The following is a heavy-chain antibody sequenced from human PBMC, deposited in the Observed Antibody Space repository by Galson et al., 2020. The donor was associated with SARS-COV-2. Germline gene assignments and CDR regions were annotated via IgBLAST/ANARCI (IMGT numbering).Heavy chain of an antibody. CDR2: IYSGGGT. CDR3: AGAHKDCTGEICSGDY. CDR1: GLTVSTNY. D-gene: IGHD2-8*02. Sequence: GESLKISCAASGLTVSTNYMTWVRQAPGKGLEWVSLIYSGGGTYYADSVKGKFTISRDNSKNTLYLQMNSLSAEDTAVYYCAGAHKDCTGEICSGDYWGQGTLVTGSS. J-gene: IGHJ4*02. V-gene: IGHV3-66*01.